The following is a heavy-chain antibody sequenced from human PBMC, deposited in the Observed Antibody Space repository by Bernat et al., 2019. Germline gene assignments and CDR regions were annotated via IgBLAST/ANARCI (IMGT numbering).Heavy chain of an antibody. V-gene: IGHV3-48*03. D-gene: IGHD5-24*01. CDR3: ARGWLQLDY. Sequence: VQLVESGGGLVQPGGSLRLSCAASGFTFSNYEMNWVRQAPGKGLEWVSYIGSGGGTIYYADSVKGRFTISRDNAKNSLYLQMNSLRAEDTAVYYCARGWLQLDYWGQGTQVTVSS. CDR1: GFTFSNYE. J-gene: IGHJ4*02. CDR2: IGSGGGTI.